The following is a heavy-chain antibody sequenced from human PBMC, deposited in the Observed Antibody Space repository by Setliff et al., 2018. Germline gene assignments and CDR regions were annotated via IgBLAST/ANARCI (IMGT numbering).Heavy chain of an antibody. CDR2: IFPSGTT. V-gene: IGHV4-61*02. Sequence: SETLSLTCLVSGDSLDSGAVYWTWIRQPAGKGLEWIGPIFPSGTTKYNPSLQSRLTISLDTSNHQFSLTLSSMTAADTAVYYCARTIYAADYWGPGLLVTVSS. D-gene: IGHD2-2*01. J-gene: IGHJ4*02. CDR1: GDSLDSGAVY. CDR3: ARTIYAADY.